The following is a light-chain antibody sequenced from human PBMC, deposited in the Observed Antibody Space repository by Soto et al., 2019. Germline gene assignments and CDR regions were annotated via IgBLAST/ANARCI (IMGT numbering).Light chain of an antibody. CDR2: KAS. CDR3: QHYNSYPWT. Sequence: DIQMTQSPSTLSASVGDRVTITCRASQYINDWLAWYQQKPGKAPKLLIYKASSLESGVTSRFSGSGSGTEFTLTISSLQPDDIATYYCQHYNSYPWTFGQGTKVDIK. CDR1: QYINDW. V-gene: IGKV1-5*03. J-gene: IGKJ1*01.